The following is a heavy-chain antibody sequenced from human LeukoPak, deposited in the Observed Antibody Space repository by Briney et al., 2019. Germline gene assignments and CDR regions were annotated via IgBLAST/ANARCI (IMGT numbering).Heavy chain of an antibody. V-gene: IGHV1-18*01. Sequence: ASVKVSCKASGYTFTTYGVSWVRQAPGQGLEWMGWISGYDGNTNYAQKLRGRVTMTTDTSTTTAYMDLRSLRSDDTALYYCARTVTTSSYYFDYWGQGTLVTVSS. D-gene: IGHD4-17*01. J-gene: IGHJ4*02. CDR1: GYTFTTYG. CDR3: ARTVTTSSYYFDY. CDR2: ISGYDGNT.